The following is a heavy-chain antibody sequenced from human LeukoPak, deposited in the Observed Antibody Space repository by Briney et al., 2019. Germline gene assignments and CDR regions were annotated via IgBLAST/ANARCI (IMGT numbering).Heavy chain of an antibody. CDR2: IYPADSDT. V-gene: IGHV5-51*01. Sequence: GESLKISCKGSGYSFTSYWIGWVRQTPGKGLEWMGIIYPADSDTTYSPSFQGQVTISADKSISTAYLQWSSLKASDTAMYYCARRSSGYFSAVDYWGRGTLVTVSS. CDR1: GYSFTSYW. J-gene: IGHJ4*02. CDR3: ARRSSGYFSAVDY. D-gene: IGHD3-22*01.